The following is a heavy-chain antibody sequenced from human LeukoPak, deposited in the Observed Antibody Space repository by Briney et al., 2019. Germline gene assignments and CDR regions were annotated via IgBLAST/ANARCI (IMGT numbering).Heavy chain of an antibody. J-gene: IGHJ6*03. CDR3: ARGPRIAVANNYYYMDV. D-gene: IGHD6-19*01. Sequence: PGGSLRLSCAASGITFSNAWMTWVRQAPGKGLEWVGRIYRSSNGETTDYGAPVKGRFTISRDNSKNTLYLQMNSLRAEDTAVYYCARGPRIAVANNYYYMDVWGKGTTVTVSS. CDR1: GITFSNAW. V-gene: IGHV3-15*01. CDR2: IYRSSNGETT.